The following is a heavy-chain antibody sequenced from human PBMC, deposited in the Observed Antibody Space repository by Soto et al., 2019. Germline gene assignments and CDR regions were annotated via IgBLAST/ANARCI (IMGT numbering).Heavy chain of an antibody. V-gene: IGHV1-18*01. D-gene: IGHD4-4*01. CDR3: ARDPFPDYSNLYYYYYMDV. Sequence: ASVKVSCKASGYTFTSYGISWVRQAPGQGLEWMGWISAYNGNTNYAQKLQGRVTMTTDTSTSTAYMELRSLRSDDTAMYYCARDPFPDYSNLYYYYYMDVWGKGTTVTVSS. CDR1: GYTFTSYG. CDR2: ISAYNGNT. J-gene: IGHJ6*03.